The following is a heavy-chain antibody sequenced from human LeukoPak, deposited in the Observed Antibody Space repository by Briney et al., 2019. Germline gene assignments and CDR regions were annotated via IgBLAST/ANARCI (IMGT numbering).Heavy chain of an antibody. D-gene: IGHD3-10*01. CDR2: IYYSGST. CDR3: AREGETYYYGSGSPNFDY. CDR1: GGSISSYY. Sequence: SETLSLTCTVSGGSISSYYWSWIRQPPGKGLEWIGYIYYSGSTNYNPSLKSRVTISVDTSKNQFSLKLSSVTAADTAVYYCAREGETYYYGSGSPNFDYWGQGTLVTVSS. J-gene: IGHJ4*02. V-gene: IGHV4-59*12.